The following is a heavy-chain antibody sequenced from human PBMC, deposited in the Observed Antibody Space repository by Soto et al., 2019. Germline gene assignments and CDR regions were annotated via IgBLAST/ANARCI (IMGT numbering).Heavy chain of an antibody. CDR3: ARAPMVKPRLDY. Sequence: SETLSLTCTVSGGSVSRGSYYWGWIRQPPGKGLEWIGYIYYSGSTNYNASLKSRVTISVDTSKNQFSLKLSSVTAADTAVYYCARAPMVKPRLDYWGQGTLVTVSS. V-gene: IGHV4-61*01. CDR1: GGSVSRGSYY. D-gene: IGHD2-8*01. CDR2: IYYSGST. J-gene: IGHJ4*02.